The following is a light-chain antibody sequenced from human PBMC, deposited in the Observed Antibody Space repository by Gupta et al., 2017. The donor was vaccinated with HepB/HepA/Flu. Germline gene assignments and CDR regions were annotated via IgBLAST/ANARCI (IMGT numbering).Light chain of an antibody. CDR1: ENIHNY. CDR2: DTS. J-gene: IGKJ4*02. V-gene: IGKV3-11*01. Sequence: EVVLTQSPATLSLSPGERATLSCRASENIHNYLAWYQQKPGQAPRLLIHDTSLRASGIPARISGSGSETDFTLTISSLEPEDFAVYYCQRYGKWPHSFGGGTKVDIK. CDR3: QRYGKWPHS.